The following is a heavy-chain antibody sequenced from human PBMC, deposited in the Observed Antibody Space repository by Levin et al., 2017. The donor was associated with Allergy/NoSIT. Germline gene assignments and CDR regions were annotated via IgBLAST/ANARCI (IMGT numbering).Heavy chain of an antibody. V-gene: IGHV3-9*01. CDR2: ISWNSGGI. Sequence: SLRLSCAASGFTLDDYAMHWVRQAPGKGLEWVSSISWNSGGIGYADSVKGRFTISRDNAKNSLYLQMNSLRAEDTALYYCVKGSAAAGDLFDFWGQGTLVTVSS. CDR1: GFTLDDYA. CDR3: VKGSAAAGDLFDF. D-gene: IGHD6-13*01. J-gene: IGHJ4*02.